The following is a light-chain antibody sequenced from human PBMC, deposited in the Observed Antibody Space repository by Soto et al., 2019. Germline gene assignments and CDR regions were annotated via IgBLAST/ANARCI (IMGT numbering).Light chain of an antibody. Sequence: QSALTQPASVSDSPGQSITISCTGTSSDVGGSNFVSWYQQHPGKPPKLIIYDVANRPSGVSNRFSGSKSGSTASLIISRLQTEDEADYYCQSYDSSLSGARVFGGGTKLTVL. V-gene: IGLV2-14*03. CDR3: QSYDSSLSGARV. CDR1: SSDVGGSNF. CDR2: DVA. J-gene: IGLJ3*02.